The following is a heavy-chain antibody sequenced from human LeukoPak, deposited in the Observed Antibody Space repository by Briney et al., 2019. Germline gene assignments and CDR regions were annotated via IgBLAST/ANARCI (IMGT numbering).Heavy chain of an antibody. D-gene: IGHD1-26*01. Sequence: ASVKVSCKASGYTFTSSYINWVRQAPGQGIEWMGWVSAYNGKTSYVQNFQGRVTMTTDSSTNTAYMDLTSLTSDDTAVYYCARGGTYYPGIDYWGQGTLVTVSS. J-gene: IGHJ4*02. V-gene: IGHV1-18*01. CDR1: GYTFTSSY. CDR3: ARGGTYYPGIDY. CDR2: VSAYNGKT.